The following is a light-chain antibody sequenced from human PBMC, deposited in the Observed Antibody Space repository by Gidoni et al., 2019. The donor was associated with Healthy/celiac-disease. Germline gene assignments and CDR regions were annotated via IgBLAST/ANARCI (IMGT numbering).Light chain of an antibody. CDR3: QQYYSTPPVT. Sequence: DIEMPQSPDSLAVSLGERATSNCKSSQSVLYSSNNKNYFAWYQQKPGQPPKLLIYWASTRESGVPDRFRGSGSGTEFTLTSSSLQAEDVAVYHCQQYYSTPPVTFXQXTKLEIK. V-gene: IGKV4-1*01. CDR2: WAS. CDR1: QSVLYSSNNKNY. J-gene: IGKJ2*01.